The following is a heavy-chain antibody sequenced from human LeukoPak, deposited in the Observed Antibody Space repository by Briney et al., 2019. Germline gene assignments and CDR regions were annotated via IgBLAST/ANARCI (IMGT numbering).Heavy chain of an antibody. CDR1: GGSISSYY. CDR2: IYTRGST. Sequence: SETLSLTCTVSGGSISSYYWSWIRQPAGKGLEWIGRIYTRGSTSYNPSLKSRVTMSVDTSKNQFSLKLSSVTAADTAVYYCAGEGHYYDSSGYYYGGEDYWGQGTLVTVSS. V-gene: IGHV4-4*07. CDR3: AGEGHYYDSSGYYYGGEDY. D-gene: IGHD3-22*01. J-gene: IGHJ4*02.